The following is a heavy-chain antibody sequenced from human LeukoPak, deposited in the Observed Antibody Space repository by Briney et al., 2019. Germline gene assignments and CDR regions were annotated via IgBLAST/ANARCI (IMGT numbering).Heavy chain of an antibody. V-gene: IGHV4-59*01. CDR2: IYYSGNT. CDR1: GGSIRSYY. D-gene: IGHD2-15*01. CDR3: ARDYCSGSSCYPDNGFDP. J-gene: IGHJ5*02. Sequence: SETLSLTCTVSGGSIRSYYWSWIRQPPGKGLEWIGYIYYSGNTNYNPSLKSRVTISVDTSKNQFSLKLESVTAADTAVYYCARDYCSGSSCYPDNGFDPWSQGTLVTVSS.